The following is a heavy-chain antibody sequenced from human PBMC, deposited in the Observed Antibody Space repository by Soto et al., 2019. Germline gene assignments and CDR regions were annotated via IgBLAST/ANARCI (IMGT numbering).Heavy chain of an antibody. CDR1: GFTFSSYS. D-gene: IGHD5-18*01. CDR3: ARDGYRGYSYGYSFDY. J-gene: IGHJ4*02. Sequence: SGGSLRLSCAASGFTFSSYSMNWGRQAPGKGLEWVSSISSSSSYIYYADSVKGRFAISRDNAKNSLYLQMNSLRAEDTAVYYCARDGYRGYSYGYSFDYWGQGTLVTVSS. CDR2: ISSSSSYI. V-gene: IGHV3-21*01.